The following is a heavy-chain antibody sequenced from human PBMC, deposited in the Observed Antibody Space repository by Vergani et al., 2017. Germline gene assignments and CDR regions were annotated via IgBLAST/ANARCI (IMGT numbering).Heavy chain of an antibody. J-gene: IGHJ6*02. CDR3: ARGHPRVYYYYYYGMDV. Sequence: QVQLQQWGAGLLKPSETLSLTCAVYGGSFSGYYWSWIRQPPGKGLEWIGEINHSGSTNYNPALKSRVTISVDTSKNQFSLKLSFVTGADTAVYYWARGHPRVYYYYYYGMDVWGQGTTVTVSS. D-gene: IGHD6-13*01. CDR2: INHSGST. CDR1: GGSFSGYY. V-gene: IGHV4-34*01.